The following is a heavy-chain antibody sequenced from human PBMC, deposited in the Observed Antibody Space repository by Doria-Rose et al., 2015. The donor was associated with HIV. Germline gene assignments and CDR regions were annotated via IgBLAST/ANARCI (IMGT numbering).Heavy chain of an antibody. Sequence: QVTLKESGPVLVKPTETLTLTCTVSGVSLSSPGMGVSWIRQPPGKALEWLANIFSDDARSYKTSLKCRLTISRGTSKSQVVLTMTDMDPVDTATYYCARIKSSRWYHKYYFDFWGQGTLVIVSA. V-gene: IGHV2-26*01. J-gene: IGHJ4*02. CDR2: IFSDDAR. D-gene: IGHD6-13*01. CDR3: ARIKSSRWYHKYYFDF. CDR1: GVSLSSPGMG.